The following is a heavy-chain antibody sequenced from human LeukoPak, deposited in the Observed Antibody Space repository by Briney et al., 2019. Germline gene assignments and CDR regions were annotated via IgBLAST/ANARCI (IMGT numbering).Heavy chain of an antibody. Sequence: ASVKVSCKASGYTFTGYYMHWVRQAPGQGLEWMGWINPNSGGTNYAQKFRGRVTMTRDTSISTAYMELSRLRSDDTAVYYCAPSLYYYDSSGYYTLDYWGQGTLVTVSS. D-gene: IGHD3-22*01. J-gene: IGHJ4*02. CDR2: INPNSGGT. CDR1: GYTFTGYY. V-gene: IGHV1-2*02. CDR3: APSLYYYDSSGYYTLDY.